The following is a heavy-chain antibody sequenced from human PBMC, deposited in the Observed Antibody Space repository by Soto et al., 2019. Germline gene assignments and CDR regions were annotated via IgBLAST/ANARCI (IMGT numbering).Heavy chain of an antibody. Sequence: SLTCIVSGVSINSGGYYWTWIRQHPGEGLEWIGYIYYSGSTHYNPSLKSRLTISVDTSKNQFSLRLSSVTAADTAVYYCAKSEAYDSSGYLTYYYYSGMDVWGQGTTVTVSS. V-gene: IGHV4-31*03. CDR1: GVSINSGGYY. CDR3: AKSEAYDSSGYLTYYYYSGMDV. D-gene: IGHD3-22*01. CDR2: IYYSGST. J-gene: IGHJ6*02.